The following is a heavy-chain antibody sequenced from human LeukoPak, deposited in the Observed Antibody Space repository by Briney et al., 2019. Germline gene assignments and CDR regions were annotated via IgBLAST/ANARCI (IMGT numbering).Heavy chain of an antibody. D-gene: IGHD2-2*02. CDR3: ARGGGIPDPDYYYYYYMDV. CDR2: IYSSGRT. Sequence: SETLSLTCIVSGGSISSYYWSWIRQSAGKGLEWIGRIYSSGRTNYNASLKSRVTMSVGTSKNQFSLKLSSVTAADTAVYYCARGGGIPDPDYYYYYYMDVWGKGTTVTVSS. CDR1: GGSISSYY. J-gene: IGHJ6*03. V-gene: IGHV4-4*07.